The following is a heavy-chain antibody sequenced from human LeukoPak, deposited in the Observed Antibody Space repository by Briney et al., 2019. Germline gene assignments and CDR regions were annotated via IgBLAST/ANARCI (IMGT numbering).Heavy chain of an antibody. CDR3: ARDAFGDFSY. CDR1: GLSLGNYW. Sequence: PGGSLRLSCVGSGLSLGNYWMVWVRQAPGKGLEWVANIRKDGGDIHYVDSVKGRFTISRDNAKNSVYLQMHRLRAEDTAVYYCARDAFGDFSYWGQGILVTVSS. J-gene: IGHJ4*02. V-gene: IGHV3-7*01. CDR2: IRKDGGDI. D-gene: IGHD3-10*01.